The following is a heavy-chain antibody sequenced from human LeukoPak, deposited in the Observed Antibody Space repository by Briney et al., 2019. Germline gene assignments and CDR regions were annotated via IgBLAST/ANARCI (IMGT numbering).Heavy chain of an antibody. V-gene: IGHV3-30*18. CDR2: ISYDGITK. Sequence: PGGSLRLSCAASGFSVSTFGMHWVRQAPGMGLEWVAIISYDGITKYYADSVKGRFTVSRDNSRNALFLQMNSLRPDDTALYYCAKVRVDAYASSNDYWGQGVLVTVSS. J-gene: IGHJ4*02. D-gene: IGHD2-2*01. CDR1: GFSVSTFG. CDR3: AKVRVDAYASSNDY.